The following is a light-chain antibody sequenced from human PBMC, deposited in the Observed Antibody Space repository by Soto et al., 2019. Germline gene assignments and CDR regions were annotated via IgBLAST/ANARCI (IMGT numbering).Light chain of an antibody. CDR1: SSDVGGYNY. J-gene: IGLJ1*01. CDR2: DVN. CDR3: CSYASTSSLV. V-gene: IGLV2-14*03. Sequence: QSVLTQPASVSGSPGQSITISCTGTSSDVGGYNYVSWFQQHPGKAPKLMIYDVNDRPSGVSNRFSGSKSDNTASLTISGLQAEDEADYYCCSYASTSSLVFGTGTKLTVL.